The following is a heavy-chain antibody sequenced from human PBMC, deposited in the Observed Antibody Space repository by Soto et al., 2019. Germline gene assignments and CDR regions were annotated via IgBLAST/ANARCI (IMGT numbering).Heavy chain of an antibody. V-gene: IGHV3-33*01. Sequence: QVQLVESGGGVVQPGRSLRLSCAASGFTFSSYGMHWVRQAPGKGLEWVAVIWYDGSNKYYADSVKGRFTISRDNSKNTLYLQMTGLRAEATAVYYCARGATVTTRYYYYGMDVWGQGPTVAVSS. CDR2: IWYDGSNK. J-gene: IGHJ6*02. CDR3: ARGATVTTRYYYYGMDV. D-gene: IGHD4-17*01. CDR1: GFTFSSYG.